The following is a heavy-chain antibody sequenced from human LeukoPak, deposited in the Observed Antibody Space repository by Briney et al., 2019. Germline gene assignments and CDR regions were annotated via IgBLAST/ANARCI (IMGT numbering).Heavy chain of an antibody. CDR2: MNPNSGNT. Sequence: ASVKVSCKASGYTFTSYDISWVRQATGQGLEWMGWMNPNSGNTGYAQKFQGRVTMTRNTSISTAYIELSSLRSEDTAVYYCARGTFAGAAQLDYWGQGTLVTVSS. V-gene: IGHV1-8*01. CDR3: ARGTFAGAAQLDY. J-gene: IGHJ4*02. D-gene: IGHD6-6*01. CDR1: GYTFTSYD.